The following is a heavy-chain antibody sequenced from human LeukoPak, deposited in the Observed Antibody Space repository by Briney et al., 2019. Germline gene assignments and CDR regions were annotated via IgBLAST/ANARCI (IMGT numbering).Heavy chain of an antibody. CDR2: IKQDGSEK. V-gene: IGHV3-7*03. Sequence: GGSLRLSCAGSGFTFSSYWMTWVRQAPGKGLEWVANIKQDGSEKNXVDSVXGRFTISRVNAKNSLYLQMNSLRAEDTAVYYCARGVKRGTFDYWGQGTLVTVSS. CDR3: ARGVKRGTFDY. CDR1: GFTFSSYW. J-gene: IGHJ4*02.